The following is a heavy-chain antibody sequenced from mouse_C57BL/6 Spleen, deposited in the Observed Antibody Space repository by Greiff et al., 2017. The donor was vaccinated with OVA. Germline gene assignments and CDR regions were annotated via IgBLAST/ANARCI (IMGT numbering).Heavy chain of an antibody. Sequence: QVQLKQPGAELVKPGASVKLSCKASGYTFTSYWMHWVKQRPGQGLEWIGMIHPNSGSTNYNEKFKSKATLTVDKSSSTAYMQLSSLTSEDSAVYYCARGVGEPFAYWGQGTLVTVSA. CDR3: ARGVGEPFAY. J-gene: IGHJ3*01. CDR1: GYTFTSYW. CDR2: IHPNSGST. V-gene: IGHV1-64*01. D-gene: IGHD1-1*02.